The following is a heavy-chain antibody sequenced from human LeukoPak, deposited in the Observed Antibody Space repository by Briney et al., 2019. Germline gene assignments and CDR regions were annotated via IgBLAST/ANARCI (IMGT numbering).Heavy chain of an antibody. V-gene: IGHV1-46*01. J-gene: IGHJ3*02. CDR2: INPSGGST. D-gene: IGHD1-26*01. Sequence: ASVKVSCKASGYTFTSYYMHWVRQAPGQGLEWMGIINPSGGSTSYAQKFQGRVTMTRDTSTSTVYMELSSLRSEDTAVYYCAGHYQHSGSYSPDAFDIGGQGTMVTVSS. CDR3: AGHYQHSGSYSPDAFDI. CDR1: GYTFTSYY.